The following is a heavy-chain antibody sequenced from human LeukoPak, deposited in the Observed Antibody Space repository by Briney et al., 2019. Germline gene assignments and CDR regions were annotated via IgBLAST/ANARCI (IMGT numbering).Heavy chain of an antibody. J-gene: IGHJ4*02. Sequence: GGSLRLSCAASGFTFSNYGMSWVRQAPGKGLQWIANIRQDGNAKYYVDSVKGRFTISRDNAKNSLYLQMNSLRAEDTAIYYCARDNYSGSRYFDHWGQGTLVTVSS. CDR2: IRQDGNAK. CDR3: ARDNYSGSRYFDH. V-gene: IGHV3-7*01. D-gene: IGHD1-26*01. CDR1: GFTFSNYG.